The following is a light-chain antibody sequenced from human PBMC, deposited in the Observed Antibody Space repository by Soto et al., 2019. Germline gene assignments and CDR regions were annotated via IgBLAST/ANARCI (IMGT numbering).Light chain of an antibody. V-gene: IGLV1-40*01. Sequence: QSVLTQPPSVSGAPGQRVSISCTGSSSNIGAGYDVHWYQQLPGTAPKLLIYGKSSRPSGVPDRFSGSKSGTSASLAITGLQAEDEADYYCQSFDSSLSGYVFGTGTKLTVL. J-gene: IGLJ1*01. CDR3: QSFDSSLSGYV. CDR2: GKS. CDR1: SSNIGAGYD.